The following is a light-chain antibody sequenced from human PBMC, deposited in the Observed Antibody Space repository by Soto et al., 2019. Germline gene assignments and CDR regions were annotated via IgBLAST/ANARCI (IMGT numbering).Light chain of an antibody. V-gene: IGLV2-23*02. CDR1: SSDVGSYNL. J-gene: IGLJ1*01. Sequence: QSVLTQPASVSGSPGQSITISCTGTSSDVGSYNLVSRYQQHPGKAPKVMIYEVSKRPSGVPNRFSGSKSGDTASLTISGLQAEDEADYYCCSYAGSSTYVFGTGTKVTVL. CDR3: CSYAGSSTYV. CDR2: EVS.